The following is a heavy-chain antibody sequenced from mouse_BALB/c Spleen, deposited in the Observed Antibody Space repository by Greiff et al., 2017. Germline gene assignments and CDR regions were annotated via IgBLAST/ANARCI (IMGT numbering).Heavy chain of an antibody. V-gene: IGHV5-4*02. CDR3: ARDPYGNYYFDY. CDR1: GFTFSDYY. CDR2: ISDGGSYT. Sequence: EVKVVESGGGLVKPGGSLKLSCAASGFTFSDYYMYWVRQTPEKRLEWVATISDGGSYTYYPDSVKGRFTISRDNAKNNLYLQMSSLKSEDTAMYYCARDPYGNYYFDYWGQGTTLTVSS. J-gene: IGHJ2*01. D-gene: IGHD2-1*01.